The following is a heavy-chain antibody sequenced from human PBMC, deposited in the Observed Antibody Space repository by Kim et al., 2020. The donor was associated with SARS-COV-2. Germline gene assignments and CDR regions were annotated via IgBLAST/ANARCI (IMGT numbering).Heavy chain of an antibody. D-gene: IGHD3-9*01. Sequence: GGSMRLSCVASGLTLSSDWMNWVRQAPGKGLEWVANIKQDGSEKNYVDAVKGRFTISRDSAKKSLYLHMNSLRAEDTAVYYCAGSILTGSWGQGTLVTVSS. J-gene: IGHJ5*02. CDR3: AGSILTGS. CDR2: IKQDGSEK. V-gene: IGHV3-7*01. CDR1: GLTLSSDW.